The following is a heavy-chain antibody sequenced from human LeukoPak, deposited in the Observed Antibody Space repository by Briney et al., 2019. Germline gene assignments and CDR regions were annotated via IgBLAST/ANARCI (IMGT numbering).Heavy chain of an antibody. D-gene: IGHD6-19*01. Sequence: GGSLRLSCAASGFTFSSYGMHWVRQAPGKGLEWVAFIRYDGSNKYYADSVKGRFTISRDNSKNTLYLQMNSLRAEDTAVYYCANDSRDSSGWHIFDYWGQGTLVTVSS. CDR3: ANDSRDSSGWHIFDY. CDR2: IRYDGSNK. V-gene: IGHV3-30*02. J-gene: IGHJ4*02. CDR1: GFTFSSYG.